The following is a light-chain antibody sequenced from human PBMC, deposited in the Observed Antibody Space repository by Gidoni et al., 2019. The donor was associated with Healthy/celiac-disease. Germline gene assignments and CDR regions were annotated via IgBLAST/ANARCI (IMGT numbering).Light chain of an antibody. CDR3: QQSYSTPPT. CDR2: AAS. V-gene: IGKV1-39*01. Sequence: DTQMTPSPSSLSASVGDRVTTTCLASQSISSYSNWYQQKPGKAPKLLIYAASSLKSGVPSRFSGSGSVTDFTLTISSLQPEEFATYYCQQSYSTPPTFGQGTKVEIK. CDR1: QSISSY. J-gene: IGKJ1*01.